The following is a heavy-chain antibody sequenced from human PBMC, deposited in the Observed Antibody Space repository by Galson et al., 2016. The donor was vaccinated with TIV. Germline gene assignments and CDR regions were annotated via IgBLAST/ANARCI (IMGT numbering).Heavy chain of an antibody. Sequence: SLRLSCAASGFTFSTFAIHWVRQAPGTGLEWVAVITYDGSDKYYAESVKGRFTISRDNSKKTVYLQVNSLGAEDTAVYYCARGRDYYDTSVYYLFDYWGQGTLVTVSS. V-gene: IGHV3-30*04. CDR3: ARGRDYYDTSVYYLFDY. D-gene: IGHD3-22*01. J-gene: IGHJ4*02. CDR2: ITYDGSDK. CDR1: GFTFSTFA.